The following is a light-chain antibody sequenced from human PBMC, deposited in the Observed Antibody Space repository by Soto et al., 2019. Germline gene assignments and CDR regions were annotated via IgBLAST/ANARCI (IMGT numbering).Light chain of an antibody. Sequence: EIVLTQSPVTLSLSPGERATLSCRASQTVGSYLAWYQQKPGQAPSLLIYDASNRAAGIPARFSGSGSGTDFTLTINSLEPEDFAVYYCQQRSNWPCTFGGGTKVEIK. CDR2: DAS. CDR1: QTVGSY. V-gene: IGKV3-11*01. CDR3: QQRSNWPCT. J-gene: IGKJ4*01.